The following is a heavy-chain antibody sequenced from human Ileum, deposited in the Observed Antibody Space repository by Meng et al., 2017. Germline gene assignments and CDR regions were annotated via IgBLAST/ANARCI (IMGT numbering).Heavy chain of an antibody. CDR3: ARVRCASVSCYGDSYFDY. D-gene: IGHD2-15*01. CDR1: VGSIGISNW. Sequence: QVQLQELGPGLVKPSGTLPLTCAVSVGSIGISNWWTWVRQPPGKGLEWIGEIYPTGGTNSHPSLKRRVTISVDKSKNQFSLEVTSVTAADTAVYYCARVRCASVSCYGDSYFDYWGQGILVTVSS. V-gene: IGHV4-4*02. J-gene: IGHJ4*02. CDR2: IYPTGGT.